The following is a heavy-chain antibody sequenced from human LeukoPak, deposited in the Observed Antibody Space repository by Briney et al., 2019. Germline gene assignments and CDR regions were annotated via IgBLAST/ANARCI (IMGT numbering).Heavy chain of an antibody. CDR1: GVSFRDYT. CDR3: ASRFTARQLVPADYYHMDV. CDR2: IIPIPGTT. D-gene: IGHD6-13*01. Sequence: SVKVSCKASGVSFRDYTINWVRQAPGQGLEWMGAIIPIPGTTNYAQRLQGRVTLTMDDSATTAFMEMSSLRSEDTAVYYCASRFTARQLVPADYYHMDVWGKGTTVFVSS. V-gene: IGHV1-69*16. J-gene: IGHJ6*03.